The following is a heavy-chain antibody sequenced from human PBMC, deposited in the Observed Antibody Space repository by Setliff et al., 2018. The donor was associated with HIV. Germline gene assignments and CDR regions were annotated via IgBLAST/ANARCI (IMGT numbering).Heavy chain of an antibody. D-gene: IGHD3-16*01. CDR2: ITADSKII. J-gene: IGHJ4*02. V-gene: IGHV3-48*01. CDR1: GFTFSRYS. Sequence: GGSLRLSCAASGFTFSRYSMNWVRQAPGKGLEWVAYITADSKIISYAESVKGRFTISRDNSKNTLYLQMNSLRAEDTAVYYCAKEAIYVGYVDYWGQGTLVTVSS. CDR3: AKEAIYVGYVDY.